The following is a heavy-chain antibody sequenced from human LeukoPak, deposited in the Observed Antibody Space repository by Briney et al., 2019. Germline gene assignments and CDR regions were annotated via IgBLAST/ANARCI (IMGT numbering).Heavy chain of an antibody. Sequence: QPGRSLRLSCSGSGFTFSNYGMHWVRQAPGKGPVWLSRINSDGRNTRYADSVKGRFTISRDNAKNTLYLEMNSLRADDTAVYYCVRDCSITSCPPHIWGQGTMVTVSS. J-gene: IGHJ3*02. CDR3: VRDCSITSCPPHI. V-gene: IGHV3-74*01. D-gene: IGHD2-2*01. CDR2: INSDGRNT. CDR1: GFTFSNYG.